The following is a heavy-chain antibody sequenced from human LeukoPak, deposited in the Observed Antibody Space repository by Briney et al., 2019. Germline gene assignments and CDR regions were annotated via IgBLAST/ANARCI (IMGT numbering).Heavy chain of an antibody. CDR2: ISYDGSNK. Sequence: GGSLRLSCAASGFTFNSYAIHWVRQAPGKGLEWVAVISYDGSNKYYADSVKGRFTISRDNAKNSLYLQMNSLRAEDTAVYYCARGAYYYEDWGQGTLVTVSS. V-gene: IGHV3-30-3*01. J-gene: IGHJ4*02. D-gene: IGHD3-22*01. CDR1: GFTFNSYA. CDR3: ARGAYYYED.